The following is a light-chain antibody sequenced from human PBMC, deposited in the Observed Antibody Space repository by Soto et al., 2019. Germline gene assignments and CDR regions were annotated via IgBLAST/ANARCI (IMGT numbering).Light chain of an antibody. CDR2: EVN. V-gene: IGLV2-14*01. J-gene: IGLJ1*01. Sequence: QSALTQPASVSGSPGQSITISCTGTSSDIGRYNYVSWFQQHPGKVPKLVIFEVNYRPSGVSDRFSGSKSGNTASLTITGLQAEDEADYYCTSCITANTRCLFGSGTKVTVL. CDR3: TSCITANTRCL. CDR1: SSDIGRYNY.